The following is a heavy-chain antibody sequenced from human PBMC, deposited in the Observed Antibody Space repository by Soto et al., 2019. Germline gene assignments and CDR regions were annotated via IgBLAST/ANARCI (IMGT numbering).Heavy chain of an antibody. Sequence: ASVKVSCKVSGYTLTELSMHWVRQAPGKGLEWMGGFDPEDGETIYAQKFQGRVTMTEDTSTDTAYMELSSLRSEDTAVYYCATVTIFGVVTYYYGMDVWGQGTTVTVSS. CDR3: ATVTIFGVVTYYYGMDV. D-gene: IGHD3-3*01. CDR2: FDPEDGET. J-gene: IGHJ6*02. V-gene: IGHV1-24*01. CDR1: GYTLTELS.